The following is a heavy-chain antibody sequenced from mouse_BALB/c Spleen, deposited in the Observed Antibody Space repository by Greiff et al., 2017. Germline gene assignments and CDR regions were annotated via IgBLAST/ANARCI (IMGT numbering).Heavy chain of an antibody. V-gene: IGHV1S81*02. CDR2: INPSDGGP. J-gene: IGHJ4*01. Sequence: QVQLQQSGAELVRPGESVKLSCKASGFTFTSYWMHWIKQKPEQGLERIGEINPSDGGPDYNEKFKSKATLTVDKYSNTSYMKLSSLTSEDAAVYYCARLCLYAMDYWGQGTSVTVSS. CDR1: GFTFTSYW. CDR3: ARLCLYAMDY.